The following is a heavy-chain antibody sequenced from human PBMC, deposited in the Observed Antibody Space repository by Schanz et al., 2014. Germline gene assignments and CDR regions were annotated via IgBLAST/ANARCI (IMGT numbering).Heavy chain of an antibody. CDR1: GYTFTNYA. CDR2: ISPSSGGT. J-gene: IGHJ5*02. D-gene: IGHD3-3*01. Sequence: QEQVVQSGSELKKPGASVKVSCKASGYTFTNYAMHWVRQAPGQGLEWMGRISPSSGGTNYAQNFQGRVTMTKDTSINTVYMELSTLTSDDTAVYYCARESVSRTRLFDPWGQGTLVTVSS. V-gene: IGHV1-2*06. CDR3: ARESVSRTRLFDP.